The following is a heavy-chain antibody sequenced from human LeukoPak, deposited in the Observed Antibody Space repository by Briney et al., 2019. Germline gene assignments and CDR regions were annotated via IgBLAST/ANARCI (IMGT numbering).Heavy chain of an antibody. CDR3: AREGKVVYYYYYYMDV. J-gene: IGHJ6*03. CDR2: ISSSGSTI. V-gene: IGHV3-11*04. Sequence: GGSLRLSCAASGFTFSDYYMSWIRQAPGKGLEWVSYISSSGSTIYYADSVKGRFTISRDNAKNSLYLQMNSLRAEDTAVYYCAREGKVVYYYYYYMDVWGKGTTVTVSS. CDR1: GFTFSDYY.